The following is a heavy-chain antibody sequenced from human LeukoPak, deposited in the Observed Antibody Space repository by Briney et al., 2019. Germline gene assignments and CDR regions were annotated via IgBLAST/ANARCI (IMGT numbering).Heavy chain of an antibody. V-gene: IGHV3-23*01. J-gene: IGHJ4*02. Sequence: GGSLRLSCAASGFTFSSYAMSWVRQAPGKGLEWVSVIGGSDGRTYYADSVKGRFTISRDKSKNTLYLQMNSLRAEDTAVYYCAKGYYYDSRGYYYVSGLDYWGQGTLVIVSS. CDR2: IGGSDGRT. CDR1: GFTFSSYA. CDR3: AKGYYYDSRGYYYVSGLDY. D-gene: IGHD3-22*01.